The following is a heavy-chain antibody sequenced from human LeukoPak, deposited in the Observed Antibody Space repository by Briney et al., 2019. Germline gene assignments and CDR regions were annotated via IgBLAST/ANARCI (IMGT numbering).Heavy chain of an antibody. CDR2: ISSSSSYI. V-gene: IGHV3-21*05. CDR3: ARLSIPTHFGY. Sequence: GGSLRLSCAASGFTFSSYWMHWVRQAPGKGLQWVSYISSSSSYIYYADSVKGRFTISRDNAKNSLYLQMNSLRAEDTAVYYCARLSIPTHFGYWGQGTLVTVSS. J-gene: IGHJ4*02. CDR1: GFTFSSYW.